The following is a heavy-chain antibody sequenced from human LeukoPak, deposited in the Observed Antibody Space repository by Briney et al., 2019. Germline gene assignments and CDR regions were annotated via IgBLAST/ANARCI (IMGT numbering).Heavy chain of an antibody. CDR3: ASGIPLWFGQLSRDY. CDR2: IYYSGST. V-gene: IGHV4-39*01. Sequence: SETLSLTCTVSGGSISSSSYYWGWIRQPRGRGLEWIGSIYYSGSTYYNPSLKSRVTISVDTSKNQFSLKLSSVTAADTAVYYCASGIPLWFGQLSRDYWGQGTLVTVSS. J-gene: IGHJ4*02. D-gene: IGHD3-10*01. CDR1: GGSISSSSYY.